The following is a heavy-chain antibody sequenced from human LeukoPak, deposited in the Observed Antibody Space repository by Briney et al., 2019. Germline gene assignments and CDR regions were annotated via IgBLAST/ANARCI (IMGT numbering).Heavy chain of an antibody. V-gene: IGHV3-23*01. Sequence: GGSLRLSCAASGFTFSSYSMNWVRQAPGKGLEWVSGISGTAYRTHYADSVRGRFTISRDNSKNTLYLQMDSLRADDTALYYCAKGSGSGGYSDFWSGYHFDSWGQGTLVTVSS. CDR2: ISGTAYRT. CDR1: GFTFSSYS. CDR3: AKGSGSGGYSDFWSGYHFDS. J-gene: IGHJ4*02. D-gene: IGHD3-3*01.